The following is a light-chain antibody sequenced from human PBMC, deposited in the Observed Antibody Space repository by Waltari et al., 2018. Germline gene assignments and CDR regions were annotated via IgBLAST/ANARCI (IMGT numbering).Light chain of an antibody. CDR1: TRDVGSYYL. CDR2: EVF. J-gene: IGLJ1*01. Sequence: QSALTQPASVSGTPGQSITISCTGPTRDVGSYYLVPWSQQHPGEAPKLLICEVFKRPPDTSSRFSGAKSGSTASLTISGLQPEDEADYYCCSYAGRGTYVFGSGTKVTVL. CDR3: CSYAGRGTYV. V-gene: IGLV2-23*02.